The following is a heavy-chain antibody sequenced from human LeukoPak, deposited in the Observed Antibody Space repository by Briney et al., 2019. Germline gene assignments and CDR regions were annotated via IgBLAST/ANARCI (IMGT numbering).Heavy chain of an antibody. J-gene: IGHJ6*02. CDR2: IKHDGSEK. Sequence: GGSLRLSCAASGFTFSSYWMSWVRQAPGKGLEWVANIKHDGSEKYYVDSVKGRFTISRDNAKNSLYLQMNSLRAEDTAVYYCARERFSVATHRGYSYGQKKGYYGMDVWGQGTTVTVSS. CDR1: GFTFSSYW. CDR3: ARERFSVATHRGYSYGQKKGYYGMDV. V-gene: IGHV3-7*01. D-gene: IGHD5-18*01.